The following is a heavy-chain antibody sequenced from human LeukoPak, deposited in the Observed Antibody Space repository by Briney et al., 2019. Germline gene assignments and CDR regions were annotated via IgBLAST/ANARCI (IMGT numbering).Heavy chain of an antibody. V-gene: IGHV3-30*02. CDR2: IRYDGSNK. CDR3: ARDSKWLLPSTPYYFDY. J-gene: IGHJ4*02. Sequence: QPGGSLRLSCAASGFTFSSYGMHWVRQAPGKGLEWVAFIRYDGSNKYYADSVKGRFTISRDNSKNTLYLQMNSLRAEDTAVYYCARDSKWLLPSTPYYFDYWGQGALVTVSS. CDR1: GFTFSSYG. D-gene: IGHD5-12*01.